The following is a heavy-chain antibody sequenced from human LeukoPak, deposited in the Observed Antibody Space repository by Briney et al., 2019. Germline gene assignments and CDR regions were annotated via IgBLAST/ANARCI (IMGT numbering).Heavy chain of an antibody. V-gene: IGHV4-59*01. D-gene: IGHD3-3*01. CDR1: GGSISSYY. CDR2: IYYSGST. J-gene: IGHJ4*02. Sequence: SETLSLTCTVSGGSISSYYWSWIRQPPGKGLEWIGYIYYSGSTNYNPSLKSRVTISVDTSKNQFSLKLSSVIAADTAVYYCARVLQTYDFWSGYLAGYFDYWGQGTLVTVSS. CDR3: ARVLQTYDFWSGYLAGYFDY.